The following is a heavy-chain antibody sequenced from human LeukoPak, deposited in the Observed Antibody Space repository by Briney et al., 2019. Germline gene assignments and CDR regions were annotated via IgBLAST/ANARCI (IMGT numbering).Heavy chain of an antibody. CDR1: GGSISSYY. D-gene: IGHD6-13*01. V-gene: IGHV4-4*07. CDR2: IYTSGST. CDR3: ARDTSSSWYGPHYFDY. Sequence: SETLSLTCTVSGGSISSYYWSWIRQPAGKGLEWLGRIYTSGSTNYNPSLKSRVTMSVDTSKNQFSLKLSSVTAADTAVYYCARDTSSSWYGPHYFDYWGQGTLVTVSS. J-gene: IGHJ4*02.